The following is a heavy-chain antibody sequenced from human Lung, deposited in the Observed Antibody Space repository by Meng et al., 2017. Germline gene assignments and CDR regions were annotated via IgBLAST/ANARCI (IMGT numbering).Heavy chain of an antibody. J-gene: IGHJ4*02. D-gene: IGHD6-19*01. CDR1: VFTFNNYW. Sequence: GGSLRLSCAASVFTFNNYWMSWVRQAPGKGLEWVANIKQDGSEKYYVDSVKGRFIISRDNTKNSLYLQMNSLRAEDTAVYYCARLGIAVTGTDPPQGCWGQGTLVTVSS. V-gene: IGHV3-7*01. CDR2: IKQDGSEK. CDR3: ARLGIAVTGTDPPQGC.